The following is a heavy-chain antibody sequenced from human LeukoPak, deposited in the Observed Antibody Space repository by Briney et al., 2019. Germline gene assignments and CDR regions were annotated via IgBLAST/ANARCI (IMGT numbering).Heavy chain of an antibody. CDR3: AREKRATIPLDY. Sequence: GGSLRLSCAASGFTFSSYSMNWVRQAPGKGLEWVLSISSSSSYIYYADSVKGRFTISRDNAKNSLYLQMNSLRAEDTAVYYCAREKRATIPLDYWGQGTLVTVSS. J-gene: IGHJ4*02. CDR2: ISSSSSYI. CDR1: GFTFSSYS. V-gene: IGHV3-21*01. D-gene: IGHD5-24*01.